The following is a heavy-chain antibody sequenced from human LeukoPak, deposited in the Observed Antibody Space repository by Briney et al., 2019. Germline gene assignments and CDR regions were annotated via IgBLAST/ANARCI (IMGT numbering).Heavy chain of an antibody. D-gene: IGHD2-21*02. CDR1: GGTFSSYA. J-gene: IGHJ5*02. V-gene: IGHV1-69*13. CDR3: ARHVVTAGNWFDP. CDR2: IIPIFGTA. Sequence: SVKVSCKASGGTFSSYAISWVRQAPGQGLEWMGGIIPIFGTANYAQKFQGRVTITVDESTSTAYMELSSLRSEDTAVYYCARHVVTAGNWFDPWGQGTLVTVSS.